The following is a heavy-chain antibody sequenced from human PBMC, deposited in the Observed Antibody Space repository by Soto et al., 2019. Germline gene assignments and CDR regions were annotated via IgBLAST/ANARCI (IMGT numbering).Heavy chain of an antibody. V-gene: IGHV1-18*01. CDR3: ARGLRTYYYDSSGGFDP. J-gene: IGHJ5*02. CDR1: GYTFTSYG. Sequence: ASVKVSCKASGYTFTSYGISWVRQAPGQGLEWMGWISAYNGNTNYAQKLQGRVTMTTDTSTSTAYMELRSLRSDDTAVYYCARGLRTYYYDSSGGFDPSGQGTLVTVSS. CDR2: ISAYNGNT. D-gene: IGHD3-22*01.